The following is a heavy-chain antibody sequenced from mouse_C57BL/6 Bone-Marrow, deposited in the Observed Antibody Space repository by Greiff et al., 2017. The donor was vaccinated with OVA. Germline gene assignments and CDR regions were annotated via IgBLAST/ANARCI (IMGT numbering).Heavy chain of an antibody. J-gene: IGHJ2*01. CDR3: ARRRIYYGKGDDY. Sequence: QVQLQQSGPELVKPGASVKISCKASGYTFTDYYINWVKQRPGQGLEWIGWIFPGSGSTYYNEKFKGKATLTVDKSSSTAYMLRSSLTSEDSAVYFCARRRIYYGKGDDYWGQGTTLTVSS. CDR1: GYTFTDYY. V-gene: IGHV1-75*01. D-gene: IGHD2-1*01. CDR2: IFPGSGST.